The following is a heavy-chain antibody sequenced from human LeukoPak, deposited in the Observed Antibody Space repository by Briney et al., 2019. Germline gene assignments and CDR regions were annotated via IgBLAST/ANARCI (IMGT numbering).Heavy chain of an antibody. J-gene: IGHJ4*02. CDR2: ISTSGST. V-gene: IGHV4-4*07. CDR1: GGSISSSY. CDR3: ARGYDAIDY. D-gene: IGHD3-22*01. Sequence: SETLSLTCTVSGGSISSSYWSWIRQSAGKGLQWIGRISTSGSTNYNPSLKSRVTMSLDTSKNQFSLKLSSVTAADTAVYYCARGYDAIDYWGQGTLVTVSS.